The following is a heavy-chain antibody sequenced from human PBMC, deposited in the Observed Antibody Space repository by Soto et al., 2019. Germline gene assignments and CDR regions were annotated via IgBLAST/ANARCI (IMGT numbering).Heavy chain of an antibody. J-gene: IGHJ3*02. CDR3: ARTGPAHDYGDYVFAFDI. CDR1: GFTFTSSA. D-gene: IGHD4-17*01. Sequence: SVKVSCKASGFTFTSSAVQWVRQARGQRLERIGWIVVGSGNTNYAQKFQERVTITRDISTSPVYMELRSLRSDDTAVYYCARTGPAHDYGDYVFAFDIWGQGTMVTVSS. V-gene: IGHV1-58*01. CDR2: IVVGSGNT.